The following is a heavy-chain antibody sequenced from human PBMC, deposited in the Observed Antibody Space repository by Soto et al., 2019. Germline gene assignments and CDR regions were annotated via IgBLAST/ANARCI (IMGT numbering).Heavy chain of an antibody. CDR2: VNPIVSMS. CDR3: ASSYGSGYRAFDY. CDR1: GDTFNFYS. D-gene: IGHD3-10*01. Sequence: QVQLVQSGAEVKRPGSSVKVSCKASGDTFNFYSINWVRQAPGLGLEWMGRVNPIVSMSNYAQKFQGRVTMPADKPTSTAYMELSRLRSEDTAIYYCASSYGSGYRAFDYWGQGALVTVSS. J-gene: IGHJ4*02. V-gene: IGHV1-69*02.